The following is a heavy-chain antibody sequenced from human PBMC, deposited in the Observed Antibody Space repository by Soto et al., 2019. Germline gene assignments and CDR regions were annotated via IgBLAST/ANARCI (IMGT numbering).Heavy chain of an antibody. CDR3: ASGSYSSSSYYYYYGMDV. Sequence: QVQRVQSGAEVKKPGSSVKVSCKASGGTFSSYAISWVRQAPGQGLEWMGGIIPIFGTANYAQKFQGRVTITADESTSTAYMELSSLRSEDTAVYYCASGSYSSSSYYYYYGMDVWGQGTTVTVSS. V-gene: IGHV1-69*01. J-gene: IGHJ6*02. D-gene: IGHD6-13*01. CDR2: IIPIFGTA. CDR1: GGTFSSYA.